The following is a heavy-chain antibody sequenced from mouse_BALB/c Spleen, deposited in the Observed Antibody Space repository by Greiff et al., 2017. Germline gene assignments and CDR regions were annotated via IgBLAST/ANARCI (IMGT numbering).Heavy chain of an antibody. CDR1: GFTFSNYW. J-gene: IGHJ4*01. V-gene: IGHV6-6*02. CDR3: TRVYYAMDY. Sequence: EVMLVESGGGLVQPGGSMKLSCVASGFTFSNYWMNWVRQSPEKGLEWVAEIRLKSNNYATHYAESVKGRFTISRDDSKSSVYLQMNNLRAEDTGIYYCTRVYYAMDYWGQGTSVTVSS. CDR2: IRLKSNNYAT.